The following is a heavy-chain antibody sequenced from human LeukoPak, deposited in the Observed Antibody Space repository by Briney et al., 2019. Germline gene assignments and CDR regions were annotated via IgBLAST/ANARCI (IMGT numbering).Heavy chain of an antibody. CDR3: ARVGSTGYFDY. Sequence: ASVKVSCKASGYTFTSYYMHWVRQAPGQGLEWMGVINPSGGSTSYAQKFQGRVTMTRDTSTGTVYMELSSLRSEDTAVYYCARVGSTGYFDYWGQGTLVTVSS. V-gene: IGHV1-46*01. CDR1: GYTFTSYY. CDR2: INPSGGST. J-gene: IGHJ4*02.